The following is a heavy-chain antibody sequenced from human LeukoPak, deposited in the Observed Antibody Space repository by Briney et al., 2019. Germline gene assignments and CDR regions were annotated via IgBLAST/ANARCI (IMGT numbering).Heavy chain of an antibody. CDR2: ISGGGAGT. Sequence: PGRSLRLSCAASGFTFSNHAMTWVRQAPGKGLEWVSSISGGGAGTYYADSVRGRFTISRDNSKNTLYLQMNSLRAEDTALYYCAKGFVRYNIQFDYWGQGALVTVSS. D-gene: IGHD3-9*01. CDR1: GFTFSNHA. J-gene: IGHJ4*02. CDR3: AKGFVRYNIQFDY. V-gene: IGHV3-23*01.